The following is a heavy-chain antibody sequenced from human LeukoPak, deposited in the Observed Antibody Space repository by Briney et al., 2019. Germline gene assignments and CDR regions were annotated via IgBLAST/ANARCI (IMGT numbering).Heavy chain of an antibody. V-gene: IGHV3-48*04. J-gene: IGHJ5*02. CDR2: ISSSSATI. CDR3: ARRIYSNSSYRGVDP. CDR1: GFTFSSYS. Sequence: GGPLRLSCAASGFTFSSYSMIWVRQAPGKGLEWNSYISSSSATIYYADSVRGRFTISRDNAKTTLHLHMNNLRAEDTAVYFCARRIYSNSSYRGVDPWGQGTLVTVSS. D-gene: IGHD6-13*01.